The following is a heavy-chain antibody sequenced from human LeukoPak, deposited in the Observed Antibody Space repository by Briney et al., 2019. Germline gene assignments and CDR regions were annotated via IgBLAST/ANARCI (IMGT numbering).Heavy chain of an antibody. Sequence: GGSLRLSCAASGFTFSSYAMSWVRQAPGEGLEWVSTISPSGGSTFYADSVKGRFTIFRDNSKNSLYLQMNSLRAEDTAVYYCARDTPGVSSPSPTWGQGTLVTVSS. J-gene: IGHJ5*02. D-gene: IGHD3-16*01. CDR3: ARDTPGVSSPSPT. CDR1: GFTFSSYA. CDR2: ISPSGGST. V-gene: IGHV3-23*01.